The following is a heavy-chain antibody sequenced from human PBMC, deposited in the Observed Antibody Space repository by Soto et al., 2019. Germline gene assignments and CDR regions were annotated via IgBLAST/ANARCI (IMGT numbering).Heavy chain of an antibody. CDR2: ILPIFHTT. V-gene: IGHV1-69*01. CDR1: GGFFSSNA. Sequence: QVQLVQSGAEVKKPGSSVKVYCQASGGFFSSNAISWVRQAPGQGLEWMGGILPIFHTTHYAQKFQGRVTITADESTSTAYMELSSLKSEDTALYYCATGGRGYSSAPRFYFEYWGQGTLVPVSS. CDR3: ATGGRGYSSAPRFYFEY. D-gene: IGHD5-18*01. J-gene: IGHJ4*02.